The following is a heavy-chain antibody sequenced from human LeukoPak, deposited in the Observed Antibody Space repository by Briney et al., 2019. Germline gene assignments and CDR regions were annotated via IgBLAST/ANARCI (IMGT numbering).Heavy chain of an antibody. D-gene: IGHD1-14*01. V-gene: IGHV4-59*01. CDR1: GVSMNSYY. Sequence: TPSETLSLTCPVSGVSMNSYYWSWIRPPPGKGLEWIGYIYYSESTNYNPSLKSRVTISVDTSKKQVSLKLSSVTAADTAVYYCARVSPRPRFDYWGQGTLVTVSS. J-gene: IGHJ4*02. CDR2: IYYSEST. CDR3: ARVSPRPRFDY.